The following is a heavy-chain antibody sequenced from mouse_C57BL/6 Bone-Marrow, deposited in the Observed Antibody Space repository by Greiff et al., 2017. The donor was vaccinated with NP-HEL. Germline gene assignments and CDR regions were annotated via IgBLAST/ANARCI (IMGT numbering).Heavy chain of an antibody. J-gene: IGHJ2*01. CDR1: GYTFTNYW. Sequence: VQLQQSGAELVRPGTSVKMSCKASGYTFTNYWIGWAKQRPGHGLEWIGDIYPGGCYTNYNEKFKGKATLTADKSSSTAYMQFSSRTSEDSAIYYCERAVYFYFDYWGQGTTLTVSS. V-gene: IGHV1-63*01. CDR3: ERAVYFYFDY. D-gene: IGHD1-1*01. CDR2: IYPGGCYT.